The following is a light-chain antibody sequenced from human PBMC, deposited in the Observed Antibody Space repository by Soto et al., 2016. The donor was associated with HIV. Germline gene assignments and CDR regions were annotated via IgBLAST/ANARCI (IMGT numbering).Light chain of an antibody. V-gene: IGLV3-1*01. J-gene: IGLJ3*02. CDR1: KLRSKF. CDR2: QDN. CDR3: HAWDSSTLMV. Sequence: SNDLTQPPSVSVSPGQTASVTCSGDKLRSKFVCWYQQKSGQSPVLVIYQDNKRPSGIPERFSGSNSGNTATLTISGTQAVDEAYYYCHAWDSSTLMVFGGGTKLTVL.